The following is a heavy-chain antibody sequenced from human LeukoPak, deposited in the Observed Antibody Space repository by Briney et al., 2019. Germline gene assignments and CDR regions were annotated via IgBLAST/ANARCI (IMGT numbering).Heavy chain of an antibody. D-gene: IGHD3-16*02. V-gene: IGHV3-23*01. CDR3: AKSRLPLRLGELSLFDY. CDR2: ISGSGGST. J-gene: IGHJ4*02. Sequence: GGSLRLSCAASGFTFSSYAMSWVRQAPGKGLEWVSAISGSGGSTYYADSVKGRLTISRDNSKNTLYLQMNSLRAEDTAVYYCAKSRLPLRLGELSLFDYWGQGTLVTVSS. CDR1: GFTFSSYA.